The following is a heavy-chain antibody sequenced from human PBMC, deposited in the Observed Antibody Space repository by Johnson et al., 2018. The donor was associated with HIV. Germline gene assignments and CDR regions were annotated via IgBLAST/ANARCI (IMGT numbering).Heavy chain of an antibody. CDR2: IKQDGSDT. V-gene: IGHV3-7*01. CDR3: AGGAYYYLI. Sequence: VQLVESGGGLVRPGGSLRLSCAASGFSFRSYWMSWVRQAPGKGLEWVANIKQDGSDTFYAESVKGRLIISRDNARNSVFLQMNSLRAEDTDVYYCAGGAYYYLIWGQGTMVTVSS. CDR1: GFSFRSYW. D-gene: IGHD3-22*01. J-gene: IGHJ3*01.